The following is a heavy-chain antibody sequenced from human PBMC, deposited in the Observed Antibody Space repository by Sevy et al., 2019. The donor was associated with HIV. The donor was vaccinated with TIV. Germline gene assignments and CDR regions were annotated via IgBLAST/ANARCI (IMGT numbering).Heavy chain of an antibody. CDR3: ARDRDRDYGDYDGRTHYYYGMDV. J-gene: IGHJ6*02. Sequence: GGSLRLSCAASGFTFSSYSMNWVRQAPGKGLEWVSYISSSSSTIYYADSVKGRFTISRDNAKNSLYLQMNSLRDEDTAVYYCARDRDRDYGDYDGRTHYYYGMDVWGQGTTVTVSS. CDR2: ISSSSSTI. D-gene: IGHD4-17*01. CDR1: GFTFSSYS. V-gene: IGHV3-48*02.